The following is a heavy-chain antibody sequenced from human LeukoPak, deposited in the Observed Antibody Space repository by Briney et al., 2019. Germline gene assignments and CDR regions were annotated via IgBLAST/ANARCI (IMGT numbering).Heavy chain of an antibody. Sequence: ASVKVSCKASGGTLSSYAISWVRQAPGQGLEWMGGIIPMFDTADRAQKFQGRVTITADKSTSTVYMELSSLRSDDTAVYYCARDSRDGYPNMDVWGKGTTVTVSS. J-gene: IGHJ6*03. CDR2: IIPMFDTA. CDR3: ARDSRDGYPNMDV. D-gene: IGHD5-24*01. V-gene: IGHV1-69*06. CDR1: GGTLSSYA.